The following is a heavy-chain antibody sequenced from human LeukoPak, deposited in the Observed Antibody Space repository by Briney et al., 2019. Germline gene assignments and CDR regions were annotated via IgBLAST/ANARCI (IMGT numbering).Heavy chain of an antibody. CDR1: GFTFSSYG. CDR2: TWYDGSNK. CDR3: ARDGFPYGMDV. Sequence: GGSLRLSCAASGFTFSSYGMHWVRQAPGKGLEWVAVTWYDGSNKYYADSVKGRFTISRDNSKNTLYLQMNSLRAEDTAVYYCARDGFPYGMDVWGQGTTVTVSS. J-gene: IGHJ6*02. D-gene: IGHD3-10*01. V-gene: IGHV3-33*01.